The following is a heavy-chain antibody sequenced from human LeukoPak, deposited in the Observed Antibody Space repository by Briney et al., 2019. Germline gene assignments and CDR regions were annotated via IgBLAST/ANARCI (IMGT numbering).Heavy chain of an antibody. CDR3: AREEEAAAGPEFDY. CDR1: GFTFSSYS. J-gene: IGHJ4*02. V-gene: IGHV3-48*01. Sequence: GGTLRLSCAASGFTFSSYSMNWVRQAPGKGLEWVSYISSSSSTIYYADSVKGRFTISRDNAKNSLYLQMNSLRAEDTAVYYCAREEEAAAGPEFDYWGQGTLVTVSS. CDR2: ISSSSSTI. D-gene: IGHD6-13*01.